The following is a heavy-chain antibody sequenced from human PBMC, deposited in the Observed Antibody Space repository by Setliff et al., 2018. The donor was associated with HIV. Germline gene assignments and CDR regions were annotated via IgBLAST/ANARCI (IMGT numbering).Heavy chain of an antibody. D-gene: IGHD3-9*01. V-gene: IGHV2-5*02. CDR2: VYWDDDK. Sequence: TLVKPTQTLTLTCTFSGFSLTTSGVGVGWIRQPPGKALEWLALVYWDDDKRYSPSLKSRLTITKDTAKNQVVLTMTNMDPVDTAKYYCAHSSGYDILTGYYKDWFDPWGQGTLVTVSS. CDR1: GFSLTTSGVG. J-gene: IGHJ5*02. CDR3: AHSSGYDILTGYYKDWFDP.